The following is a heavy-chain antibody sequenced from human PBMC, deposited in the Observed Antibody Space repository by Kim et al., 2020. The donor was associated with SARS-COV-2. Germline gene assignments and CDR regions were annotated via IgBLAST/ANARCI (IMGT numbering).Heavy chain of an antibody. D-gene: IGHD3-10*01. CDR1: GGSISSGGYY. J-gene: IGHJ3*02. CDR2: IYYSAST. CDR3: ARFRGDAFDI. V-gene: IGHV4-31*03. Sequence: SETLSLTCTVSGGSISSGGYYWSWIRQHPGKGLEWNGYIYYSASTYYNPSRKSRVTISVDTSKNQLSLKLGSVTAADTAVYYCARFRGDAFDIWGQGRMVAVSS.